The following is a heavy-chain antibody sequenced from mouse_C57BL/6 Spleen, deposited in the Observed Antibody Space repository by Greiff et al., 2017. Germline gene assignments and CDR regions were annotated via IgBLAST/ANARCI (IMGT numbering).Heavy chain of an antibody. D-gene: IGHD1-1*01. V-gene: IGHV1-82*01. CDR1: GYAFSSSW. Sequence: QVQLQQSGPELVKPGASVKISCKASGYAFSSSWMNWVKQRPGKGLEWIGRIYPGDGDTNYNGKFKGKATLTADKSSSTAYMQLSSLTSEDSAVYFCARSLYYYGSSYGDYWGQGTTLTVSS. J-gene: IGHJ2*01. CDR2: IYPGDGDT. CDR3: ARSLYYYGSSYGDY.